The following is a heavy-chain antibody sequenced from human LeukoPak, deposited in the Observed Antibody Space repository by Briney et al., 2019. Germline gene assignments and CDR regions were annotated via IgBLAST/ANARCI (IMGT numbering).Heavy chain of an antibody. CDR1: GGSISSGSYY. D-gene: IGHD3-10*01. CDR3: ARDYPVRGVIIRLNWFDP. V-gene: IGHV4-61*02. CDR2: IYTSGST. J-gene: IGHJ5*02. Sequence: PSQTLSLTCTVSGGSISSGSYYWSWIRQPAGKGLEWIGRIYTSGSTNYNPSLKSRVTISVDTSKNQFSLKLSSVTAADTAVYYCARDYPVRGVIIRLNWFDPWGQGTLVTVSS.